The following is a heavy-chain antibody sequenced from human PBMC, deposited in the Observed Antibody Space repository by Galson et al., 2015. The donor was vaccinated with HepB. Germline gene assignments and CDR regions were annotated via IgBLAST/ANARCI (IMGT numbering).Heavy chain of an antibody. Sequence: SLRLSCAASGFTFSSYAMHWVRQAPGKGLEWVAVISYDGSNKYYADSVKGRFTISRDNSKNTLYLQMNSLRAEDTAVYYCARELYDSSGYLDYWGQGTLVTVSS. CDR3: ARELYDSSGYLDY. CDR2: ISYDGSNK. J-gene: IGHJ4*02. CDR1: GFTFSSYA. D-gene: IGHD3-22*01. V-gene: IGHV3-30-3*01.